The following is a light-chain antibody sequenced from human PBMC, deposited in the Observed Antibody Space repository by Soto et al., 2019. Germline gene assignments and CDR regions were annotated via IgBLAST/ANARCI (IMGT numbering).Light chain of an antibody. CDR1: QSVLYSSNNKNY. J-gene: IGKJ4*01. Sequence: DIVITQAPDSLAFSLGERATINCKSSQSVLYSSNNKNYLAWYQQKPGQPPKLLIYWASTRESGVPDRFSGSGSGTDFTLTISSLQAGDVAVYYCQQYYSTPPTFGGGTKVDIK. CDR3: QQYYSTPPT. V-gene: IGKV4-1*01. CDR2: WAS.